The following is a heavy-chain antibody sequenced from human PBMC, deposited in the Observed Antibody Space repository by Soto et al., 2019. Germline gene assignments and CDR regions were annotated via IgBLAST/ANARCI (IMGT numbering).Heavy chain of an antibody. CDR1: GDSISSYF. CDR3: AREKPVASTGWLDT. CDR2: VHTSGST. Sequence: SETLSLTCTVSGDSISSYFWSWIRQPAGKGLEWIGRVHTSGSTTYNPSLKSRVTMSVDTSKSQFSLKLTSVTAADTAVYYCAREKPVASTGWLDTWGQGTLVTVS. J-gene: IGHJ5*02. D-gene: IGHD6-19*01. V-gene: IGHV4-4*07.